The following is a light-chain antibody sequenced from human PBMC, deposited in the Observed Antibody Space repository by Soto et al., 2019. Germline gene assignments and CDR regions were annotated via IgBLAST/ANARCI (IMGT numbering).Light chain of an antibody. V-gene: IGLV2-14*01. Sequence: QSVLTQPASVSGSPGQSITISGTGTSSDVGGYNYVSWYQHHPGKAPKLMIYEVSNRPSGVSYRFSGSKSGNTASLTISGLQAEDEADYYCNSYTGSGIVFGTGTKVTVL. CDR1: SSDVGGYNY. CDR2: EVS. J-gene: IGLJ1*01. CDR3: NSYTGSGIV.